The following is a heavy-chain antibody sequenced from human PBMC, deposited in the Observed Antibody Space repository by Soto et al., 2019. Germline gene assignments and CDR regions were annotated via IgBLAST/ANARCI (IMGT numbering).Heavy chain of an antibody. D-gene: IGHD1-1*01. Sequence: ASVKVSCKASRYTFTSYAIHWVRQAPGQRLEWMGWISAYNGNTNYAQKLQGRVTMTTDTSTSTAYMELRSLRSDDTAVYYCARDIPHLERRLDYWGQGTLVTVSS. V-gene: IGHV1-18*01. CDR2: ISAYNGNT. J-gene: IGHJ4*02. CDR3: ARDIPHLERRLDY. CDR1: RYTFTSYA.